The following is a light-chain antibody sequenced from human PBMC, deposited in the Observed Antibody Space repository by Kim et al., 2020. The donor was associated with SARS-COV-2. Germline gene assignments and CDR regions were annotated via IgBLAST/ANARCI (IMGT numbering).Light chain of an antibody. V-gene: IGLV7-43*01. CDR2: STT. CDR1: PGAVTRRYY. J-gene: IGLJ3*02. CDR3: LLYYGVGFL. Sequence: QAVVTNEPSLTMSPGGKVTLTCASSPGAVTRRYYPNWFQQKPVQAPRALIYSTTYKYSSTHARFSGSLLGGRAALTLSGAQHEDEADYYCLLYYGVGFLFLGGTQLTVL.